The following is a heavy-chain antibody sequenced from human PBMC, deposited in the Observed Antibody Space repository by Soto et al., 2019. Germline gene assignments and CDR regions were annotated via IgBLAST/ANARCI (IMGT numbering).Heavy chain of an antibody. J-gene: IGHJ4*02. D-gene: IGHD2-21*02. CDR3: ARVGDVGKLGGTAIHDFDY. CDR1: GYTFTSYG. Sequence: GASVKVPCKASGYTFTSYGISWVRQAPGQGLEWMGWISAYNGNTNYAQKLQGRVTMTTDTSTSTAYMELRSLRSDDTAVYYCARVGDVGKLGGTAIHDFDYWGQGTLVTVSS. V-gene: IGHV1-18*04. CDR2: ISAYNGNT.